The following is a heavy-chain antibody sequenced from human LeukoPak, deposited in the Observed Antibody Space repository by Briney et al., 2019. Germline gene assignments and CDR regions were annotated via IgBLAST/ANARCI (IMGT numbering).Heavy chain of an antibody. D-gene: IGHD3-22*01. V-gene: IGHV4-59*01. J-gene: IGHJ4*02. Sequence: PSETLSLTCTVSGGSISSYYWSWTRQPPGKGLVWIGYIYYSGSTNYNPSLKSRVTISVDTSKNQFSLKLSSVTAADTAVYYCARESNYYDSSGYYQVFDYWGQGTLVTVSS. CDR3: ARESNYYDSSGYYQVFDY. CDR2: IYYSGST. CDR1: GGSISSYY.